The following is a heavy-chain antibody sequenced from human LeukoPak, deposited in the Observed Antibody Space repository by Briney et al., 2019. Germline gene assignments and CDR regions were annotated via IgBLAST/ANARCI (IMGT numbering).Heavy chain of an antibody. CDR2: INPSGGST. CDR3: AKYWGELLRPPLVDYFDY. Sequence: ASVKVSCKASGYTFTSYYMHWVRQAPGQGLEWMGIINPSGGSTSYAQKFQGRVTMTRDTSTSTVYMELSSLRSEDTAVYYCAKYWGELLRPPLVDYFDYWGQGTLVTVSS. V-gene: IGHV1-46*01. CDR1: GYTFTSYY. D-gene: IGHD1-26*01. J-gene: IGHJ4*02.